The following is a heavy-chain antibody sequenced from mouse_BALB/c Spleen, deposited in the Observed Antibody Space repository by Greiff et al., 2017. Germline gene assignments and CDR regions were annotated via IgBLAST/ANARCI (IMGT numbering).Heavy chain of an antibody. Sequence: EVQGVESGGGLVQPGGSRKLSCAASGFTFSSFGMHWVRQAPEKGLEWVAYISSGSSTIYYADTVKGRFTISRDNPKNTLFLQMTSLRSEDTAMYYCARYGNGYFDVWGAGTTVTVSS. J-gene: IGHJ1*01. V-gene: IGHV5-17*02. CDR3: ARYGNGYFDV. CDR2: ISSGSSTI. CDR1: GFTFSSFG. D-gene: IGHD2-10*02.